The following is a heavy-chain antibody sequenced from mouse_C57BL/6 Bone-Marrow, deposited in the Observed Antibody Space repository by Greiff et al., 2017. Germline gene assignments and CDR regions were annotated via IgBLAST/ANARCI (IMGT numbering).Heavy chain of an antibody. CDR3: ARNSYYGSSLDY. D-gene: IGHD1-1*01. CDR1: GYTFTDYY. CDR2: INPYNGGT. J-gene: IGHJ2*01. V-gene: IGHV1-19*01. Sequence: VQLQQSGPVLVKPGASVKMSCKASGYTFTDYYMNWVKQSHGKSLEWIGVINPYNGGTSYNQKFKGKATLTVDKSSSTAYMELNSLTSEDSAVYYCARNSYYGSSLDYWGQGTTLTVSS.